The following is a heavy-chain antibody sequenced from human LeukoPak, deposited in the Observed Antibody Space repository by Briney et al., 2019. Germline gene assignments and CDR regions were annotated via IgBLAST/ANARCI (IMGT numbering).Heavy chain of an antibody. V-gene: IGHV1-18*01. CDR1: GYTFTSYG. CDR2: ISGYNGNT. D-gene: IGHD3-3*01. CDR3: ARDLGAGTIFGF. Sequence: ASVKVSCKASGYTFTSYGISWVRQAPGQGLEWMGWISGYNGNTKYAQKLQGRVTMTTDTSTNIAYMELKSLTYDDTAVYYCARDLGAGTIFGFWGQGTVVTVSS. J-gene: IGHJ4*02.